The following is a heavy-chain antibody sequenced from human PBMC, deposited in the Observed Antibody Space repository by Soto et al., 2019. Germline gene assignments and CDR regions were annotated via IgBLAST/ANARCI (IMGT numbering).Heavy chain of an antibody. D-gene: IGHD6-6*01. CDR2: INSDGSST. CDR3: ARDRPDISNPTDHPMFDY. Sequence: GGSLRLSCAASGFNFSSYGMHWVRQAPGKGLVWVSRINSDGSSTAYADSVKGRFTISRDNAKNTLYLQMNSLRVEDTAVYYCARDRPDISNPTDHPMFDYWGQGTQVTVSS. CDR1: GFNFSSYG. V-gene: IGHV3-74*01. J-gene: IGHJ4*02.